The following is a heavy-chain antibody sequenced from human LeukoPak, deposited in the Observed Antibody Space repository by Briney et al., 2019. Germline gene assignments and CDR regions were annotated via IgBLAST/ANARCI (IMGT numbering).Heavy chain of an antibody. J-gene: IGHJ4*02. CDR1: GFTFSTFN. V-gene: IGHV3-30*18. CDR2: ISADESNK. D-gene: IGHD3-10*01. CDR3: AKDLAGSYYGGGQRYYFDY. Sequence: GGSLRLSCAASGFTFSTFNMHWVRQAPAKGLEWVALISADESNKYYADSVKGRFTISRDNSKNTLYLQMNSLRTEDTAVYHCAKDLAGSYYGGGQRYYFDYWGQGTLVTVSS.